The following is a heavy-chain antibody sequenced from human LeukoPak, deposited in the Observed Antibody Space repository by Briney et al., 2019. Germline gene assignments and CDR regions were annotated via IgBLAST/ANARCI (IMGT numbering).Heavy chain of an antibody. CDR1: GYTLTELS. J-gene: IGHJ4*02. D-gene: IGHD3-22*01. V-gene: IGHV1-24*01. Sequence: ASVKVSCKVSGYTLTELSMHWVRQAPGKGLEWMGGFDPEDGETIYAQKFQGRVTMTEDTSTDTAYMELSSLRSEDTAVYYCARGVGGTYDSSGYYYVGVRSGFDSWGQGTLVTVSS. CDR3: ARGVGGTYDSSGYYYVGVRSGFDS. CDR2: FDPEDGET.